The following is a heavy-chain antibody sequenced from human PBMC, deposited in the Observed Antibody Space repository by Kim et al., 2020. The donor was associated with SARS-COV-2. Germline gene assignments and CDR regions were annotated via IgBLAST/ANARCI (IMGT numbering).Heavy chain of an antibody. V-gene: IGHV3-48*01. D-gene: IGHD2-15*01. CDR1: GFIFSDYS. J-gene: IGHJ5*02. CDR2: ISSDGETI. CDR3: VRRAANFDP. Sequence: GGSLRLSCAASGFIFSDYSMNWVRQAPGKGLEWVSYISSDGETIFYADSVKGRFTISRDRAKSSLDLQMNSLRVEDTALYYCVRRAANFDPLGQGTLVIVSS.